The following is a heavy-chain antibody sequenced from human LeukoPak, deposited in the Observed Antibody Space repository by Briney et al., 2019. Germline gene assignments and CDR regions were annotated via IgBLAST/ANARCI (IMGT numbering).Heavy chain of an antibody. CDR1: GFTFSRYA. Sequence: GGSLRLSCAASGFTFSRYAMMWVRQAPGKGLEWVSAISGSGGSTYYADSVKGRFTISRDNSKNTLYLQMNSLRAEDTAVYYCAKDLEGSGSYYFDYWGQGTLVTVSS. V-gene: IGHV3-23*01. J-gene: IGHJ4*02. CDR3: AKDLEGSGSYYFDY. D-gene: IGHD3-10*01. CDR2: ISGSGGST.